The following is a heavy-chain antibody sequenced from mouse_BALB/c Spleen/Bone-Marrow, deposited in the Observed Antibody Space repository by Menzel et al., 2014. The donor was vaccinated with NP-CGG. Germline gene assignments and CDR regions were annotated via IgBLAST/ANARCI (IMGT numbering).Heavy chain of an antibody. CDR3: ARTPWFAY. V-gene: IGHV1-80*01. CDR1: GYAFSSYW. CDR2: IHPGDGDT. J-gene: IGHJ3*01. Sequence: QVQLKQSGAELVRPGSSVKISCKASGYAFSSYWMNWVRQRPGQGLEWIGQIHPGDGDTNYNGKFKGKATLTADRSSSTAYMQLSSLTSEDSAVYFCARTPWFAYWGQGTLVTVSA.